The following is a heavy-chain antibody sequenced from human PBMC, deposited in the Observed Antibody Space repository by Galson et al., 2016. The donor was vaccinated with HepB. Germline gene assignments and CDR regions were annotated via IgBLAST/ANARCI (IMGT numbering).Heavy chain of an antibody. CDR3: ARHCGCDCYNNLADAFDI. CDR1: SGSISSSRYY. CDR2: VYYSGTA. V-gene: IGHV4-39*01. J-gene: IGHJ3*02. Sequence: SETLSLTCTVSSGSISSSRYYWGWIRQPPGKGLEWIGSVYYSGTAYYDPSLKSRVPISVDTSKNQFSLRLSSVTASDTAVYYCARHCGCDCYNNLADAFDIWGRGTMVTVSS. D-gene: IGHD2-21*01.